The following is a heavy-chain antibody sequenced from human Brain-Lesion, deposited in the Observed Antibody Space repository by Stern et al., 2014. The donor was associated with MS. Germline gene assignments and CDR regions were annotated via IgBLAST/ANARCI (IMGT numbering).Heavy chain of an antibody. CDR3: AKWPHHIAVAGTRYCQR. Sequence: EVQLEESGGGLAQPGGSLRLSCAASGFSFSTYAMSWARQTPGKGLQWVSVIRGRGGPPSYADSVKGRFTISRDNSKNTLYLPLDSLRADDTAVYYCAKWPHHIAVAGTRYCQRWGQGTLVTVSS. V-gene: IGHV3-23*04. D-gene: IGHD6-19*01. CDR2: IRGRGGPP. J-gene: IGHJ1*01. CDR1: GFSFSTYA.